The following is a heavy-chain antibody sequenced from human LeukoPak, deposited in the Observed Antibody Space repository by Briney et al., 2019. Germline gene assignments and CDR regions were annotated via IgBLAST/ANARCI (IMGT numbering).Heavy chain of an antibody. V-gene: IGHV3-23*01. CDR2: ISGSGGST. J-gene: IGHJ4*02. D-gene: IGHD5-12*01. Sequence: GGSLRLSYAASGFTFSSYAMSWVRQAPGKGLEWVSAISGSGGSTYYADSVKGRFTISRDNSKNTLYLQMNSLRAEDTAVYYCAKDHRGPAVSINFDYWGQGTLVTVSS. CDR1: GFTFSSYA. CDR3: AKDHRGPAVSINFDY.